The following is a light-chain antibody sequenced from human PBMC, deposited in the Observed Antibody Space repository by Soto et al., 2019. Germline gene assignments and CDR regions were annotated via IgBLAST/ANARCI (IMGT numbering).Light chain of an antibody. CDR2: DAS. CDR3: QQSNNWPKT. CDR1: QSVSSN. V-gene: IGKV3-15*01. Sequence: EIVMTQSPATLSVSPGETATLSCRASQSVSSNLAWYQQKPGQAPRLLISDASTRAAGLPARFSGCGSGTEFTLTISSLQSEDFAVYFCQQSNNWPKTFGQGTKVEIK. J-gene: IGKJ1*01.